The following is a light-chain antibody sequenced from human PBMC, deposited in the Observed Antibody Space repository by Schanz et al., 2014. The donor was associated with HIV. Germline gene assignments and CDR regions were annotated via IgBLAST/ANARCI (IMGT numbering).Light chain of an antibody. CDR2: DVNIR. Sequence: QSVLTQPASVSGSPGQSITISCSGTSSDVRGYNLVSWYQQHPGRAPKLLLYDVNIRVRPSGVSDHFSGSKSGNMAYLTISALQAEDEADYYCASYTTSHTFVFGTGTKLTVL. CDR1: SSDVRGYNL. V-gene: IGLV2-14*02. CDR3: ASYTTSHTFV. J-gene: IGLJ1*01.